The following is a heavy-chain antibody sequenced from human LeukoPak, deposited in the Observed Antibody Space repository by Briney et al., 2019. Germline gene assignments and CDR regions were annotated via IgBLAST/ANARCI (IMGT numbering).Heavy chain of an antibody. CDR3: ARDYCSSTSCLHIDI. J-gene: IGHJ3*02. Sequence: PSQTLSLTCTVSGGSISSGDYYWSWIRQPPGKGLEWIGYIYYSGSTYYNPSLKSRVTISVDTSKNQFSLKLSSVTAADTAVYYCARDYCSSTSCLHIDIWGQGTMVTVSS. V-gene: IGHV4-30-4*08. D-gene: IGHD2-2*01. CDR1: GGSISSGDYY. CDR2: IYYSGST.